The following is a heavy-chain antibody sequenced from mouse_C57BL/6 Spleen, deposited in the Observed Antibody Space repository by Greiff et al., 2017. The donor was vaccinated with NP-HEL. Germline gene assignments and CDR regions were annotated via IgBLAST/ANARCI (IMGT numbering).Heavy chain of an antibody. V-gene: IGHV5-17*01. J-gene: IGHJ2*01. CDR3: ARRGLGPFYFDY. D-gene: IGHD4-1*01. Sequence: EVKLVESGGGLVKPGGSLKLSCAASGFTFSDYGMHWVRQAPEKGLEWVAYISSGSSTIYYADTVKGRFTISRDNAKNTLFLQMTSLRSEDTAMYDCARRGLGPFYFDYWGQGTTLTVSS. CDR2: ISSGSSTI. CDR1: GFTFSDYG.